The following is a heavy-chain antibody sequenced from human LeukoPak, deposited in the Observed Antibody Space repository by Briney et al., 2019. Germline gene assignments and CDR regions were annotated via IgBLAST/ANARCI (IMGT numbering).Heavy chain of an antibody. D-gene: IGHD2-2*01. CDR1: GGSISSYS. CDR2: IYYSGST. Sequence: SETLSLTCTVSGGSISSYSWSWIRQPPGKGLECIGYIYYSGSTNYNPSLKSRVSISVDTSKNQFSLKLSSVTAADTAVFYCARFTEYCSGSSCYPNAFDIWGQGTMVTVSS. V-gene: IGHV4-59*01. J-gene: IGHJ3*02. CDR3: ARFTEYCSGSSCYPNAFDI.